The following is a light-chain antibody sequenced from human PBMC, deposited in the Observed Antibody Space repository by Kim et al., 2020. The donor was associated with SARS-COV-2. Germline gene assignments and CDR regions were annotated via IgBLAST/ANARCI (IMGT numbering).Light chain of an antibody. Sequence: SASVGYSVTISCRTSQNIASYLNWYQQRPGQAPKLLIYAPSTLASGAPSRFTASGSGTDFTLTIDSVQREDFATYFCQQSYSAPFTFGPGTKVEI. CDR1: QNIASY. V-gene: IGKV1-39*01. J-gene: IGKJ3*01. CDR3: QQSYSAPFT. CDR2: APS.